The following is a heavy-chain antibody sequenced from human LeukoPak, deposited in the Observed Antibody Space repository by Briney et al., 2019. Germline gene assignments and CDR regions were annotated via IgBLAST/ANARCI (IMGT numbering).Heavy chain of an antibody. CDR3: AREYCATNSCYIWGLGY. Sequence: GGSLRLSCAASGFSFSTYTMRWVRQAPGKGLEYVSGIASNGGTKYYADSVKGRFTISRDNFKRTVYLQMDSLRTEDMAVDYCAREYCATNSCYIWGLGYWGQGTLVTVSS. CDR1: GFSFSTYT. D-gene: IGHD2-2*02. J-gene: IGHJ4*02. CDR2: IASNGGTK. V-gene: IGHV3-64*02.